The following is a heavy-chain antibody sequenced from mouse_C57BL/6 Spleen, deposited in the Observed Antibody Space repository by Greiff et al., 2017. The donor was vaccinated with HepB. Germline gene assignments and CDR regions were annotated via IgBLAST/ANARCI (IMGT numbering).Heavy chain of an antibody. V-gene: IGHV3-1*01. J-gene: IGHJ1*03. CDR3: ARGRWYFDV. Sequence: EVQVVESGPGMVKPSQSLSLTCTVTGYSITSGYDWHWIRHFPGNKLEWMGYISYSGSTNYNPSLKSRISITHDTSKNHFFLKLNSVTTEDTATYYCARGRWYFDVWGTGTTVTVSS. CDR1: GYSITSGYD. CDR2: ISYSGST.